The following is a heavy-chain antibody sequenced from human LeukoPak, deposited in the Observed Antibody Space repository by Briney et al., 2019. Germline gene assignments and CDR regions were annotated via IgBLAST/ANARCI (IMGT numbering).Heavy chain of an antibody. V-gene: IGHV3-33*01. CDR2: IWHDGSHT. J-gene: IGHJ5*02. CDR1: GFTFSTYA. Sequence: GGSLRLSCAAPGFTFSTYAMHWVRQAPGKGLEWVAVIWHDGSHTEYADSVKGRFTISRDNAKNSLYLQMNSLRAEDTAVYYCARDCQGDCYGFDPWGQGTLVTVSS. D-gene: IGHD2-21*02. CDR3: ARDCQGDCYGFDP.